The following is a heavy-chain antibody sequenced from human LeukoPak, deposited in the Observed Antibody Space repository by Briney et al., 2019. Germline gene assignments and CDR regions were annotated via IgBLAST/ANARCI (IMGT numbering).Heavy chain of an antibody. Sequence: GASVKVSCKASGYTFTGYYMHWVRQAPGQGLEWMGWINPNSGGTNYAQKFQGRVTMTRDTSISTAYMELSRLRSDDTAVYYCARDGHGSGSYIGYWGQGTLVTVSS. D-gene: IGHD3-10*01. J-gene: IGHJ4*02. V-gene: IGHV1-2*02. CDR2: INPNSGGT. CDR1: GYTFTGYY. CDR3: ARDGHGSGSYIGY.